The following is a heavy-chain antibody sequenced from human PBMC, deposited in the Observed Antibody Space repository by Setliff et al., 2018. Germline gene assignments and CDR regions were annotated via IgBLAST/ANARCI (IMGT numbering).Heavy chain of an antibody. CDR1: GFTFSTYA. CDR2: ITGNGNSL. CDR3: AKDRKNYYDTSGYPDAFDI. Sequence: PGESLRLSCAASGFTFSTYALSWVRQAPGKGPEWVSTITGNGNSLYYAASVKGRFVVSRDNSKNTMYLQLRSLRADDTAIYYCAKDRKNYYDTSGYPDAFDIWGQGTTVTVSS. V-gene: IGHV3-23*01. J-gene: IGHJ3*02. D-gene: IGHD3-22*01.